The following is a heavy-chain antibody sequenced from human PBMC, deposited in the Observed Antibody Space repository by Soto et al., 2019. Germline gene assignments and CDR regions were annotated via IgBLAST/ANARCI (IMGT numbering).Heavy chain of an antibody. CDR1: GGSISSGGYY. V-gene: IGHV4-31*03. D-gene: IGHD6-6*01. CDR3: ARDHSSSSRNYYYGMDV. J-gene: IGHJ6*02. Sequence: SETLSLTCTVSGGSISSGGYYWSWIRQHPGKGLEWIGYIYYSGSTYYNPSLKSRVTISVDTSKNQFSLKLSSVTAADTAVYYCARDHSSSSRNYYYGMDVWGQGTTVTVSS. CDR2: IYYSGST.